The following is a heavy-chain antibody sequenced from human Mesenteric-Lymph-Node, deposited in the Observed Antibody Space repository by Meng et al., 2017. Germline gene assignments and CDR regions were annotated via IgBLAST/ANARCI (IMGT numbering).Heavy chain of an antibody. CDR3: ARVESTPARLYSSGWYDTWYFDL. V-gene: IGHV1-2*06. CDR1: GYISIGYY. D-gene: IGHD6-19*01. J-gene: IGHJ2*01. CDR2: INPNSGGT. Sequence: ASVQVLCKASGYISIGYYMHWVRQAPGQGLEWMGRINPNSGGTNYAHKFQDRVTVTRDTPISTAYMELSRLRSDDTAVYYCARVESTPARLYSSGWYDTWYFDLWGRGTLVTVSS.